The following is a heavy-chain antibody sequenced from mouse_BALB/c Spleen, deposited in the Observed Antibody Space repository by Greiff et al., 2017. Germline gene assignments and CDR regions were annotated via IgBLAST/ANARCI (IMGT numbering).Heavy chain of an antibody. Sequence: VQLQQSGPSLVKPSQTLSLTCSVTGDSITSGYWNWIRKFPGNKLEYMGYISYSGSTYYNPSLKSRISITRDTSKNQYYLQLNSVTTEDTATYYCARSDYYGSSYYAMDYWGQGTSVTVSS. CDR3: ARSDYYGSSYYAMDY. D-gene: IGHD1-1*01. CDR2: ISYSGST. J-gene: IGHJ4*01. V-gene: IGHV3-8*02. CDR1: GDSITSGY.